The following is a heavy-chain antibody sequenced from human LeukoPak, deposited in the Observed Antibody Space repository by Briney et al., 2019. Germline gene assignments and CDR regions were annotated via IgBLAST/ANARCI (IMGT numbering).Heavy chain of an antibody. Sequence: GGSLRLSCGASGFTFSSFAMTWVRQAPGKGLEWVLTISGSGTSTYYADSVKGRFTISRDNSKTTLYLQMNSLRAEDTAEYYCAKTMGAIDHDYWGQGTLVTVSS. D-gene: IGHD1-26*01. CDR3: AKTMGAIDHDY. J-gene: IGHJ4*02. CDR1: GFTFSSFA. V-gene: IGHV3-23*01. CDR2: ISGSGTST.